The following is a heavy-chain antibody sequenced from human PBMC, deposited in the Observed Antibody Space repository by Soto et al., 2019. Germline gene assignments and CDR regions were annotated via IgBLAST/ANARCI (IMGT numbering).Heavy chain of an antibody. CDR1: GDSVSSSSC. CDR3: VRSVPAATWQYSGMDV. J-gene: IGHJ6*02. V-gene: IGHV4-4*02. CDR2: IYHSGTF. Sequence: QVRLQESGPGLVEPSGTLSLTCAVSGDSVSSSSCWSWVRQAPGKVLEWIGEIYHSGTFNYNPSLANRVSVSVDKSRNQLSLNLKSVTAADTAVYYCVRSVPAATWQYSGMDVWGQGTTVTVSS. D-gene: IGHD2-2*01.